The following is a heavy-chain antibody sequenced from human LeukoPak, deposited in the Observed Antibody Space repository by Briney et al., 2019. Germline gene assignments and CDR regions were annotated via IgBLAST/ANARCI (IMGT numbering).Heavy chain of an antibody. CDR3: ARRYCSSTSCTLDY. V-gene: IGHV3-48*03. J-gene: IGHJ4*02. CDR1: GFTFSSYE. D-gene: IGHD2-2*01. CDR2: ISSGTTTI. Sequence: PGGSLRLSCTASGFTFSSYEMNWVRQAPGKGLEWVSYISSGTTTIYYADSVKGRFTISRDNAKNSLYLRMNSLRAEDTAVYYCARRYCSSTSCTLDYWGQGTLVTVSS.